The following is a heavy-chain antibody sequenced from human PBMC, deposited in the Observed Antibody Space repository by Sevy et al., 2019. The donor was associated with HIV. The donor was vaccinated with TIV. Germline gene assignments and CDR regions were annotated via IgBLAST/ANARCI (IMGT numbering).Heavy chain of an antibody. J-gene: IGHJ6*02. CDR2: IKQDGSEK. CDR1: GFTFRTYW. CDR3: ARVGRDPYSSSWYVVEYYHYGMDV. V-gene: IGHV3-7*01. Sequence: GESLKISCAASGFTFRTYWMSWVRQAPGKGLEWVANIKQDGSEKYYVDSVKGRFTISRDNPKKSLCLQMNSLRAEDTAVYYCARVGRDPYSSSWYVVEYYHYGMDVWGQGTTVTVSS. D-gene: IGHD6-13*01.